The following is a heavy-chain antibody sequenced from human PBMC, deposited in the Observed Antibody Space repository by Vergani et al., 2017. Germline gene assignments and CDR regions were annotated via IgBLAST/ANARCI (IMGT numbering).Heavy chain of an antibody. CDR2: ISGSGGST. CDR1: GFTFSSYA. V-gene: IGHV3-23*01. D-gene: IGHD1-26*01. CDR3: AKVPILSGSYSEDYYYYYGMDV. J-gene: IGHJ6*02. Sequence: EVQLLESGGGLVQPGGSLRLSCAASGFTFSSYAMSWVRQAPGKGLEWVSAISGSGGSTYYADSVKGRFTISRDNSKNTLYLQMNSLRAEDTAVYYCAKVPILSGSYSEDYYYYYGMDVWGQGTTVTVSS.